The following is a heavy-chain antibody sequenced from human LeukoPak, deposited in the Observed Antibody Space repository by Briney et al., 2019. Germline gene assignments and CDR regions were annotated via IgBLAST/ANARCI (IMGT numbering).Heavy chain of an antibody. CDR2: INPNSGGT. D-gene: IGHD2-2*01. CDR3: AVVPAAIPDAFDI. Sequence: GALVKVSCKASGYTFTGYYMHWVRQAPGQGLEWMGWINPNSGGTNYAQKFQGRVTMTRDTSISTAYMELSRLRSDDTAVYYCAVVPAAIPDAFDIWGQGTMVTVSS. J-gene: IGHJ3*02. CDR1: GYTFTGYY. V-gene: IGHV1-2*02.